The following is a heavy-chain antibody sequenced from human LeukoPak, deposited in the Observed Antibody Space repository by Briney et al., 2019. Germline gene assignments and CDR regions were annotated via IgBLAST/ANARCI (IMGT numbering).Heavy chain of an antibody. CDR2: ISAYNGNT. D-gene: IGHD3-22*01. V-gene: IGHV1-18*01. CDR1: GYTFTSYG. CDR3: ASLRYYDGSDYYFHYFDY. Sequence: GASVKVSCKASGYTFTSYGISWVRQAPGQGLEWMGWISAYNGNTNYAQKLQGRVTMTTDTSTSTAYMELRSLRSDDTAVYYCASLRYYDGSDYYFHYFDYWGQGSLVTVSS. J-gene: IGHJ4*02.